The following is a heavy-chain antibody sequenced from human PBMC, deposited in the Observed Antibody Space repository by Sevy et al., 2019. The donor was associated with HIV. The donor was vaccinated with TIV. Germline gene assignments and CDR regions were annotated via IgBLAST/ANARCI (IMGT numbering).Heavy chain of an antibody. V-gene: IGHV3-33*01. CDR3: ARECNYGVNSGAPCF. D-gene: IGHD2-8*01. CDR1: GFTFSNYV. CDR2: IWYDGTNK. Sequence: GGSLRLSCAASGFTFSNYVMHWVRQAPGQGLEWVSVIWYDGTNKYYKDSVKGRFTISRDNSKNTLYLQMSGLRVEDTAIYYCARECNYGVNSGAPCFWGQGALVTVSS. J-gene: IGHJ4*02.